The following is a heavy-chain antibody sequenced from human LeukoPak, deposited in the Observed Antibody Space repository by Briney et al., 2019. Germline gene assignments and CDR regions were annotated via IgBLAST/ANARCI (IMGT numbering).Heavy chain of an antibody. V-gene: IGHV1-2*02. CDR3: AREETYYYGSGSYYNEYNWFDP. Sequence: ASVKVSCKASGYTFTGHYMHWVRQAPGQGLEWMGWINPNSGGTNYAQKFQGRVTMTRDTSISTAYMELSRLRSDDTAVYYCAREETYYYGSGSYYNEYNWFDPWGQGTLVTVSS. D-gene: IGHD3-10*01. J-gene: IGHJ5*02. CDR2: INPNSGGT. CDR1: GYTFTGHY.